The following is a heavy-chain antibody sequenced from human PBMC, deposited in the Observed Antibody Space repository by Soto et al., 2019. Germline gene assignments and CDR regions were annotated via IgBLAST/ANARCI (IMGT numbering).Heavy chain of an antibody. CDR1: GFTFSDYY. V-gene: IGHV3-11*06. CDR2: ISSSSSYT. Sequence: ESGGGLVKPGGSLRLSCAASGFTFSDYYMSWIRQAPGKGLEWVSYISSSSSYTNYADSVKGRFTISRDNAKNSLYLQMNSLRAEDTAVYYCARDQSYSSGWYMSWDYGMDVWGQGTTVTVSS. D-gene: IGHD6-19*01. J-gene: IGHJ6*02. CDR3: ARDQSYSSGWYMSWDYGMDV.